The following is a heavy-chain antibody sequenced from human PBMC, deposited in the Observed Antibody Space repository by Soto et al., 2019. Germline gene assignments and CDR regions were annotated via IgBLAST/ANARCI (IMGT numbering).Heavy chain of an antibody. D-gene: IGHD6-19*01. CDR3: ARAVAVPADFDY. J-gene: IGHJ4*02. Sequence: QVQLVQSGAEEKKPGASVKVSCKASGYTFTTYAMHWVRQAPGQRLEWMGWINAGNGHTKYSQKFQGRVTITRDTSASTAYMELSSLRSEDTAVYYCARAVAVPADFDYWGQGTLATVSS. CDR2: INAGNGHT. V-gene: IGHV1-3*05. CDR1: GYTFTTYA.